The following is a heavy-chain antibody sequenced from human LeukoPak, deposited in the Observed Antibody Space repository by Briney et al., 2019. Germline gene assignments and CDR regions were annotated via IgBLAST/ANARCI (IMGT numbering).Heavy chain of an antibody. J-gene: IGHJ4*02. D-gene: IGHD2-15*01. V-gene: IGHV3-23*01. Sequence: QSGGSLRLSCAAAGFTFSSCAMSGVRQAPGEGLELLSTISGGCGSTYYADSVKGRFTISRDNSKNTLYLHMKSLRDEDTAVYYCAKGCGWFLPQYFDFWGQGTLVTVSS. CDR2: ISGGCGST. CDR1: GFTFSSCA. CDR3: AKGCGWFLPQYFDF.